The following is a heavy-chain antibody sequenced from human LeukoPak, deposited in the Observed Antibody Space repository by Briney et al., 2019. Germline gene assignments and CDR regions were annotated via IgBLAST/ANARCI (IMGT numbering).Heavy chain of an antibody. Sequence: PSETLSLTCAVSGGSISSTDWWSWVRQTPGKGLEWIGEIWHSGITNFNPSLKSRVTMSVDTSKNQFSLKLSSVTAADTAVYYCARVGGDYERWFDPWGQGTLVTVSS. CDR3: ARVGGDYERWFDP. D-gene: IGHD4-17*01. J-gene: IGHJ5*02. V-gene: IGHV4-4*02. CDR1: GGSISSTDW. CDR2: IWHSGIT.